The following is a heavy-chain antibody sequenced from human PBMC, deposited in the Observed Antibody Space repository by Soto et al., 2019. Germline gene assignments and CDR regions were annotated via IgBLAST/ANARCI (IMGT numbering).Heavy chain of an antibody. V-gene: IGHV1-58*02. J-gene: IGHJ5*02. Sequence: QMQLVQSGPEVKKPGTSVKVSCKASGFTFTSSAMQWVRQARGQRLEWIGWIVVGSGNTNYAQKFQERVTITRDMSTSTAYMELSSLRSEDTAVYYCAADRYYDSSGHIDGFWFDPWGQGTLVTVSS. CDR1: GFTFTSSA. CDR3: AADRYYDSSGHIDGFWFDP. CDR2: IVVGSGNT. D-gene: IGHD3-22*01.